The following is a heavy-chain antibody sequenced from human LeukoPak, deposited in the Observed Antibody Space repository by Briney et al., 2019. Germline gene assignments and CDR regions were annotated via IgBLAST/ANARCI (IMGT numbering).Heavy chain of an antibody. Sequence: GGSLRLSCAASGFTFSIYEMNWVRQAPGKGLEWVAYITSSGSIIYYADSVKGRFTISRDNAKNSLYPQMNSLRAEDTAVYYCTRTQYSSGWTFDYWGQGTLVTVSS. CDR2: ITSSGSII. D-gene: IGHD6-19*01. CDR3: TRTQYSSGWTFDY. CDR1: GFTFSIYE. J-gene: IGHJ4*02. V-gene: IGHV3-48*03.